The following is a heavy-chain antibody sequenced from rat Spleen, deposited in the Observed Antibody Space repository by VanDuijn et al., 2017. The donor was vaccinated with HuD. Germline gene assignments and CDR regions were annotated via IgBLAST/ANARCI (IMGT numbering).Heavy chain of an antibody. D-gene: IGHD1-11*01. CDR1: GFTFSNYY. CDR3: TRLGTEAIGNWFSY. V-gene: IGHV5-25*01. CDR2: ISTGGGNT. Sequence: EVQLVESGGGLVQPGRSMKLSCAASGFTFSNYYMAWVRQAPTKGLEWVASISTGGGNTYYRDSVQGRFTISRENAENTVYLQMDSLRSEDTATYYCTRLGTEAIGNWFSYWGQGTLVTVSS. J-gene: IGHJ3*01.